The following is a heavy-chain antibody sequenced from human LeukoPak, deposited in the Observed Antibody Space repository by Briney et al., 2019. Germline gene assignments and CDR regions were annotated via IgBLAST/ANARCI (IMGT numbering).Heavy chain of an antibody. CDR1: GYAFSAYY. D-gene: IGHD6-13*01. J-gene: IGHJ5*02. CDR2: INPNSGGT. Sequence: ASVKVSCKASGYAFSAYYMHWVRQAPGQGLEWMGWINPNSGGTIYAQKFQGRVTMTRDTSISTAYMELSRLRSDDTAVYYCARGGDSSSWYGWFDPWGQGTLVTVSS. V-gene: IGHV1-2*02. CDR3: ARGGDSSSWYGWFDP.